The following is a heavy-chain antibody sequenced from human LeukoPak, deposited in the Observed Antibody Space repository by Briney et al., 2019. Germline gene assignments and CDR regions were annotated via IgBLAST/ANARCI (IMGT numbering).Heavy chain of an antibody. CDR1: GGSFSGYY. J-gene: IGHJ1*01. V-gene: IGHV4-34*01. CDR2: INHSGST. D-gene: IGHD5-24*01. CDR3: ARGPWLSRGYFQH. Sequence: PSETLSLTCAVYGGSFSGYYWSWIRQPPGKGLEWIGEINHSGSTNYNPSLKSRVTISVDTSKNQFSLKLSSVTAADTAVYYCARGPWLSRGYFQHWGQGTLVTVSS.